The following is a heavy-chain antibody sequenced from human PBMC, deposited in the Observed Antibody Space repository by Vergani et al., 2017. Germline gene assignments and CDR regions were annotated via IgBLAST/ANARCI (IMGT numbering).Heavy chain of an antibody. D-gene: IGHD2-2*01. V-gene: IGHV4-59*11. CDR3: ARVYTVYCSSTSCPLYYGMDV. CDR2: IHYSENT. J-gene: IGHJ6*02. Sequence: QVQLQESGPGLVKSSETLSLTCSVSFDSIRNLYCNWIRQPPGKGLEWIGSIHYSENTNYNPSLKTRVTLSVDTSKNQFSLTLTSVTAADTAVYYCARVYTVYCSSTSCPLYYGMDVWGQGTTVTVSS. CDR1: FDSIRNLY.